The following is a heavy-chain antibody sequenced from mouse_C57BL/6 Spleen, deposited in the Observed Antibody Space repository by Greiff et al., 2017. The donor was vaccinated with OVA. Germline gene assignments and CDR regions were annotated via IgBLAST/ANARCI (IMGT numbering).Heavy chain of an antibody. CDR1: GYAFTNYL. V-gene: IGHV1-54*01. J-gene: IGHJ3*01. CDR3: ALYSNYDAY. CDR2: INPGSGGT. D-gene: IGHD2-5*01. Sequence: VQLQQSGAELVRPGTSVKVSCKASGYAFTNYLIEWVKQRPGQGLEWIGVINPGSGGTNYNEKFKGKATLTADKSSSTAYMQLSSLTSEDSAVYFCALYSNYDAYWGQGTLVTVSA.